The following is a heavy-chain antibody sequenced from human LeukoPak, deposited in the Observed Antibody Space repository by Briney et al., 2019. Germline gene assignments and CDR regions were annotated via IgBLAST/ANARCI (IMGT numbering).Heavy chain of an antibody. D-gene: IGHD4-11*01. Sequence: SETLSLTCTVSGGSISSGGYYWSWIRRHPGKGLEWIGYIYYSGSTYYNPSLKSRVTISVDTSKNQFSLKLSSVTAADTAVYYCARVPPEDYSNYVEGGYFDYWGQGTLVTVSS. V-gene: IGHV4-31*03. J-gene: IGHJ4*02. CDR1: GGSISSGGYY. CDR2: IYYSGST. CDR3: ARVPPEDYSNYVEGGYFDY.